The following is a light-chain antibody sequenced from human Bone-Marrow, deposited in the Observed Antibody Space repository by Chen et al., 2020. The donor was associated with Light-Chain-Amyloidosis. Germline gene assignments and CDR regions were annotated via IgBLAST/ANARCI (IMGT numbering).Light chain of an antibody. Sequence: SYELTQPPSVSVSPGQTARITCSGDDLPTQYAYGYQPKPGQAPLLVIHRDTERPAGISERFSGSSTGTTATLTISGVQAEDEADYHCQSADSSGTYEVIFGGGTKLTVL. CDR3: QSADSSGTYEVI. CDR1: DLPTQY. V-gene: IGLV3-25*03. J-gene: IGLJ2*01. CDR2: RDT.